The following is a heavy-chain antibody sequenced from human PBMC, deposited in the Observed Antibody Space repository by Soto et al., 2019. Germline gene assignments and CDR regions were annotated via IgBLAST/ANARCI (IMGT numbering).Heavy chain of an antibody. Sequence: PSETLSLTCAVYGGSFSGNYWTWIRQPPGKGLEWIAEINHSGSSNYNPSLKSRVTISIDTSKNQFSLKLSSVTAADTAVYYCARQVTTGTTGWFYPWGQGTLVTVSS. CDR2: INHSGSS. V-gene: IGHV4-34*01. J-gene: IGHJ5*02. CDR1: GGSFSGNY. D-gene: IGHD1-1*01. CDR3: ARQVTTGTTGWFYP.